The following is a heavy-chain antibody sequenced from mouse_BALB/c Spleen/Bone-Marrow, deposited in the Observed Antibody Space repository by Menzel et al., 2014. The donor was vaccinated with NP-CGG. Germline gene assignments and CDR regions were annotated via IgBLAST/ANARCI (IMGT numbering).Heavy chain of an antibody. CDR2: ISSGGSYT. J-gene: IGHJ4*01. CDR3: SRRGSTMITTGYAMDY. Sequence: EVQLVESGGDLVKPGGSLKLSCAASGFTFSNYGMSWVRQTPDKRLEWVATISSGGSYTYYPDSVKGRFTISRDNAKNTLDLQMSSLKSEDTAMYYCSRRGSTMITTGYAMDYWGQGTSVTVSS. D-gene: IGHD2-4*01. CDR1: GFTFSNYG. V-gene: IGHV5-6*01.